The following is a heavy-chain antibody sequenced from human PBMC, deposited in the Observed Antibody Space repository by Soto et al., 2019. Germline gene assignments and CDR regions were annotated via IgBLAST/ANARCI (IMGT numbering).Heavy chain of an antibody. CDR2: ISDSGDSA. J-gene: IGHJ3*02. D-gene: IGHD2-15*01. CDR3: ARPYGGKIGEAPDI. Sequence: SLRLSCAASGFTFSSYAMTWVRQAPGKGLEWVSAISDSGDSAYYADSVKGRFTISRDNSKNTLYLHMNSLRAEDTAVYYCARPYGGKIGEAPDIGSQGTMVEVSS. CDR1: GFTFSSYA. V-gene: IGHV3-23*01.